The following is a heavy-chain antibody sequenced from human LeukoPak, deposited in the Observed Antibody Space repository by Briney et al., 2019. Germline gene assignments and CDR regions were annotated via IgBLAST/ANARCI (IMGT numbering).Heavy chain of an antibody. Sequence: PSETLSLTCTVSGGSISSGGYYWSWIRQHPGKGLEWIGYIYYSGSTYYNPSLKSRVTISVDTSKNQFSLKLSSVTAADTAVYYCARLQGSRIAAAETDYWGQGTLVTVSS. D-gene: IGHD6-13*01. CDR3: ARLQGSRIAAAETDY. CDR2: IYYSGST. CDR1: GGSISSGGYY. J-gene: IGHJ4*02. V-gene: IGHV4-31*03.